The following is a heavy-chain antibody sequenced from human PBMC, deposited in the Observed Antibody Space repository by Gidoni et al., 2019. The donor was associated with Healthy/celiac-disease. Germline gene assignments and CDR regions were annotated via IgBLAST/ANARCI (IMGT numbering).Heavy chain of an antibody. Sequence: QVQLVESGGGVVQPGRSLRLAWAASGFTFSSYGMHWVRQAPGKGLEWVAVISYDGSNKYYADAVKGRFTISRDNSKNTLYLQMNSLRAEDTAVYYCAKDRYQANHIVGATGYWGQGTLVTVSS. J-gene: IGHJ4*02. V-gene: IGHV3-30*18. D-gene: IGHD1-26*01. CDR2: ISYDGSNK. CDR1: GFTFSSYG. CDR3: AKDRYQANHIVGATGY.